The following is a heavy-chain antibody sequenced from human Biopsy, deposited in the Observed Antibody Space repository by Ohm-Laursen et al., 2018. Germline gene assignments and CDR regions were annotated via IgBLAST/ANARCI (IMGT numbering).Heavy chain of an antibody. Sequence: SVKVSCKASGGTFSNYAISWVRQAPGEGLEWMGRIVPILGHLNYAQRFQGRVSITADKSTTYVYMELSRLTSGDTAVYYCAADADGYYTEFDYWGPGTLVTVSS. CDR3: AADADGYYTEFDY. CDR2: IVPILGHL. J-gene: IGHJ4*02. CDR1: GGTFSNYA. D-gene: IGHD3-3*01. V-gene: IGHV1-69*04.